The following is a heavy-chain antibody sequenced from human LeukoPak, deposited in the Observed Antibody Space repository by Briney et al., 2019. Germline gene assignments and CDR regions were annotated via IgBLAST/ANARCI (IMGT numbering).Heavy chain of an antibody. CDR1: GYTFTDYY. CDR2: VDPEDGET. J-gene: IGHJ4*02. CDR3: ATGSMSLPSSFDY. Sequence: ASVKISCKVPGYTFTDYYMHWVQRAPGKGLEWMGLVDPEDGETIYAEKFQGRVTITADTSTDTAYMELSSLRSEDTAVYYCATGSMSLPSSFDYWGQGTLVTVSS. D-gene: IGHD5/OR15-5a*01. V-gene: IGHV1-69-2*01.